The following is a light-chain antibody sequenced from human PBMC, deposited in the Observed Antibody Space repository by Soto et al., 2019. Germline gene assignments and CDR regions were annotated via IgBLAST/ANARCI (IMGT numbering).Light chain of an antibody. J-gene: IGKJ5*01. Sequence: EIVLTQSPATLSLSPGERATLSCRASQSISNYVAWYQQKPGQAPRLLIYDASDRATGIPGRFSGSGSGTDFTLTINSLEPEDFAVYYCQQHSNWPPITFGQGTRLEIK. V-gene: IGKV3-11*01. CDR1: QSISNY. CDR2: DAS. CDR3: QQHSNWPPIT.